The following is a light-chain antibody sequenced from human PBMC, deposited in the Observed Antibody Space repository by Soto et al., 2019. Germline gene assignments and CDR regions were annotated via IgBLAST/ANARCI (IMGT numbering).Light chain of an antibody. CDR2: KAS. CDR3: QHYNPYSST. J-gene: IGKJ2*01. CDR1: QSISSW. Sequence: DIQMTKSPSTLSASVGDRVTITCRASQSISSWLAWFQQKPGKAPKLLIYKASNLQTGVPSRFSGSESGTEFNLTISSLQTDDFATYYSQHYNPYSSTFSQGTKLEIK. V-gene: IGKV1-5*03.